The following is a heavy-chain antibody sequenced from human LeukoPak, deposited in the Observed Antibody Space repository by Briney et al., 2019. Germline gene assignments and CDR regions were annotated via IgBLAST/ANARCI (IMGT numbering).Heavy chain of an antibody. D-gene: IGHD3-10*01. V-gene: IGHV3-30-3*01. CDR1: GFTFSTYF. Sequence: GRSLRLSCAASGFTFSTYFMHWVRQAPGKGLEWVAVIASDGSHTFYVESVKGRFTISRDNSKNTLYLPMNSLRAEDTAVYFCARERQDTIVHSGAFDIWGQGTMVTVSS. CDR2: IASDGSHT. J-gene: IGHJ3*02. CDR3: ARERQDTIVHSGAFDI.